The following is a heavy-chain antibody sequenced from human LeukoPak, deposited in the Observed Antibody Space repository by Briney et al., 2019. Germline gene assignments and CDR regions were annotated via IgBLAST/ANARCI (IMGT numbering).Heavy chain of an antibody. D-gene: IGHD3-22*01. Sequence: EASVKVSCKASGYTFTSYYMHWVRQAPGQGLEWMGIINPSGGSTSYAQKFQGRVTMTRDMSTSTVYMELSSLRSEDTAVFYCAREISYDSSGYYYPYYYYMDVWGKGTTVTVSS. CDR1: GYTFTSYY. CDR2: INPSGGST. CDR3: AREISYDSSGYYYPYYYYMDV. V-gene: IGHV1-46*01. J-gene: IGHJ6*03.